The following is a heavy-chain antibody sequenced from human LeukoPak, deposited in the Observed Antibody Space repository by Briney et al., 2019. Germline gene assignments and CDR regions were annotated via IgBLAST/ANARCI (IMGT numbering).Heavy chain of an antibody. Sequence: GGSLRLSCAASGFTFSSYAMSWVRQAPGEGLEWVSAISGSGGSTYYADSVKGRFTIFRDNSKNTLYLQMNSLRAEDTAVYYCAKTLGVYSSSWYYFDYWGQGTLVTVSS. CDR1: GFTFSSYA. V-gene: IGHV3-23*01. CDR3: AKTLGVYSSSWYYFDY. D-gene: IGHD6-13*01. J-gene: IGHJ4*02. CDR2: ISGSGGST.